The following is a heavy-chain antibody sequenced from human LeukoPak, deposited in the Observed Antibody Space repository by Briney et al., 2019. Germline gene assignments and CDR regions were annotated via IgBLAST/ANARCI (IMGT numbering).Heavy chain of an antibody. Sequence: PGGSLRLSCAASGFTFSSYWMSWVRQAPGKGLEWVANIKQDGSEKYYVDSVKGRFTISRDNAKNSLYLQMNSLRAEDTAVYYCATGNYGGGDSDAFDIWGQGTMVTVSS. CDR1: GFTFSSYW. J-gene: IGHJ3*02. CDR2: IKQDGSEK. V-gene: IGHV3-7*01. D-gene: IGHD2-21*02. CDR3: ATGNYGGGDSDAFDI.